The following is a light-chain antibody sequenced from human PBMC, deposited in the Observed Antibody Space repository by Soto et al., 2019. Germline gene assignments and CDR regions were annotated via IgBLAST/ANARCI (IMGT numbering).Light chain of an antibody. CDR3: QQYHIWPSWT. Sequence: EIVMTQSPATLSVSPGGSATLSCRASQSVSSNLAWHQQKPGQAPRILMYDASTRATGISARFSGSGSGTNFTLTISSLRSEDFAVYFCQQYHIWPSWTFGQGTKVDIK. V-gene: IGKV3-15*01. CDR2: DAS. CDR1: QSVSSN. J-gene: IGKJ1*01.